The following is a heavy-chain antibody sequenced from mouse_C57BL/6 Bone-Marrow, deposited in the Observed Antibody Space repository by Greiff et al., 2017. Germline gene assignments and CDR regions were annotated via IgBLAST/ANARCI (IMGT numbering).Heavy chain of an antibody. CDR2: IDPSDSET. Sequence: VKLQESGAELVRPGSSVKLSCKASGYTFTSYWMHWVKQRPIQGLEWIGNIDPSDSETHYNQKFKDKATLTVDKSSSTAYMQLSSLTSEDSAVYYCARRGSFDYWGQGTTLTVSS. V-gene: IGHV1-52*01. CDR1: GYTFTSYW. CDR3: ARRGSFDY. J-gene: IGHJ2*01.